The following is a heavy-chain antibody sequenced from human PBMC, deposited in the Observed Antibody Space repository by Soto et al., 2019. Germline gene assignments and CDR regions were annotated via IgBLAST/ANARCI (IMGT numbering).Heavy chain of an antibody. Sequence: GSLRLSCAASGFTFSSYWMSWVRQAPGKGLEWVANIKQDGSEKYYVDSVKGRFTISRDNAKNSLYLQMNSLRAEDTAVYYCARDLCSSSCLYFDYWGQGTLVTVSS. J-gene: IGHJ4*02. CDR3: ARDLCSSSCLYFDY. V-gene: IGHV3-7*01. CDR2: IKQDGSEK. CDR1: GFTFSSYW. D-gene: IGHD6-13*01.